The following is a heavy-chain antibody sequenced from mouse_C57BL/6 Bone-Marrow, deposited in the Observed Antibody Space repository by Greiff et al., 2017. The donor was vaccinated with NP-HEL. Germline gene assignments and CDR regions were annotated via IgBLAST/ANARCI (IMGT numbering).Heavy chain of an antibody. CDR2: IDPSDSYT. V-gene: IGHV1-59*01. J-gene: IGHJ2*01. Sequence: VQLQQPGAELVRPGTSVKLSCKASGYTFTSYCMHWVKQRPGQGLEWIGVIDPSDSYTNYTQKFKGKATLTVDTSSSTAYMQLSSLTSEDSAVYYCARESYWGQGTTLTVSS. CDR1: GYTFTSYC. CDR3: ARESY.